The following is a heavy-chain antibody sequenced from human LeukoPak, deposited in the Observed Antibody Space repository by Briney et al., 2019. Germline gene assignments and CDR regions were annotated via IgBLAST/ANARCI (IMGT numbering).Heavy chain of an antibody. J-gene: IGHJ4*02. D-gene: IGHD3-10*02. CDR3: ARATYYYVPTLDY. CDR2: VYYSGST. Sequence: GSLRLSCAASGFTFSSYWMSWIRQPPGKGLEWIGYVYYSGSTNYNPSLKSRVTISVDTSKNQFSLKLSSVTAADTAVYYCARATYYYVPTLDYWGQGTLVTVSS. V-gene: IGHV4-59*01. CDR1: GFTFSSYW.